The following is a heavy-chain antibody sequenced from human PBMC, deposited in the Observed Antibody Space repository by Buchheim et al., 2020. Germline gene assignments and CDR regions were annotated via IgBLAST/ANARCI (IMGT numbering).Heavy chain of an antibody. J-gene: IGHJ4*02. CDR1: GGYITSYN. CDR3: ARKLYDSFDY. Sequence: QVQLQESGPGRVKPSETLSLTCPVSGGYITSYNWSWIRQPPGKGLECIGYISDSGNTVYNTYLKSRVTISVDTSKNQLYLKLSSVTAADTAVYYCARKLYDSFDYCGQRTL. CDR2: ISDSGNT. D-gene: IGHD1-1*01. V-gene: IGHV4-59*08.